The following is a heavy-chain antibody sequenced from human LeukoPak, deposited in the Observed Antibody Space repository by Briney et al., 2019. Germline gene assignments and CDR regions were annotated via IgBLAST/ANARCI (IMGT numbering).Heavy chain of an antibody. Sequence: SETLSLTCTVSGDSIGTSGDYWSWIHQHPGTGLEWIAYIHYIGNTYYNPSLESRVTMSVDTSSNQFSLNVASVTAADTAVYYCARVRDDYFFDYWGQGILVTVSS. CDR3: ARVRDDYFFDY. J-gene: IGHJ4*02. V-gene: IGHV4-31*03. D-gene: IGHD3-3*01. CDR1: GDSIGTSGDY. CDR2: IHYIGNT.